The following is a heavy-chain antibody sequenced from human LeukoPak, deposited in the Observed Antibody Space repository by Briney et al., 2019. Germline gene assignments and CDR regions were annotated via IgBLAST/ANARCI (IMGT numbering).Heavy chain of an antibody. CDR3: AKHTTTWTDFDS. D-gene: IGHD3/OR15-3a*01. J-gene: IGHJ4*02. CDR1: GFTVSSNY. V-gene: IGHV3-23*01. CDR2: ISASGGST. Sequence: GGSLRLSCAASGFTVSSNYMSWVRQAPGKGLEWVSAISASGGSTYYADSVKGRFTISRDSSKNSLYLQMNSLRAEDTAIYYCAKHTTTWTDFDSWGQGTLVTVSS.